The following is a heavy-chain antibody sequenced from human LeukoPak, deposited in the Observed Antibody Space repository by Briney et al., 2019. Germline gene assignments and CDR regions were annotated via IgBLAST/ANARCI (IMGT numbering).Heavy chain of an antibody. J-gene: IGHJ6*04. CDR2: SRKRGNKYVT. D-gene: IGHD3-10*02. V-gene: IGHV3-72*01. CDR1: GFTLSDHN. Sequence: GGSLRLSCVASGFTLSDHNMDWVRQATGKGLEWVGRSRKRGNKYVTENAASVKGRFTISRDDSNNSLYLQMNSLRAEDTAVYYCAELGITMIGGVWGKGTTVTISS. CDR3: AELGITMIGGV.